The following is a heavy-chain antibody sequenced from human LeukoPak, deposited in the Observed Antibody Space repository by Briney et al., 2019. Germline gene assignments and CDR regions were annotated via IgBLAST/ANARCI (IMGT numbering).Heavy chain of an antibody. Sequence: ASVKVSCKASGYTFTSYGIRWVRQAPGQGLEWMGWISAYNGNTNYAQKLQGRVTMTTDTSTSTAYMELRSLRSDDTAVYYCARDRLTRYYDFWSTQNWFDPWGQGTLVTVSS. CDR3: ARDRLTRYYDFWSTQNWFDP. V-gene: IGHV1-18*01. J-gene: IGHJ5*02. CDR1: GYTFTSYG. D-gene: IGHD3-3*01. CDR2: ISAYNGNT.